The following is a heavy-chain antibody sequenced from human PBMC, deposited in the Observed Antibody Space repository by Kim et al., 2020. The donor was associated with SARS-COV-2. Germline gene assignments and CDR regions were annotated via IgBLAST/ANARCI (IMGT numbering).Heavy chain of an antibody. J-gene: IGHJ2*01. D-gene: IGHD6-6*01. Sequence: KGRLTISRDHSKNTLYLQMNSLRAEDTAVYYCAKAFKQRAARPPYWYFDLWGRGTLVTVSS. CDR3: AKAFKQRAARPPYWYFDL. V-gene: IGHV3-23*01.